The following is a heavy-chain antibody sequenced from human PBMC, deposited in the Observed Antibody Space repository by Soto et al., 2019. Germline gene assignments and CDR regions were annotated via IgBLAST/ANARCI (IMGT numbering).Heavy chain of an antibody. D-gene: IGHD1-1*01. CDR1: GGSMTSYF. CDR3: ARGYTGLEYYFQY. CDR2: ISYTGNT. J-gene: IGHJ4*01. V-gene: IGHV4-59*13. Sequence: KPSETLSLTCTVSGGSMTSYFWSWIRQPPGKGLEWIGYISYTGNTNYNPSLKSRITISADTSKNQFSLSLSSATAADTAVYYCARGYTGLEYYFQYWGHGALVTVSS.